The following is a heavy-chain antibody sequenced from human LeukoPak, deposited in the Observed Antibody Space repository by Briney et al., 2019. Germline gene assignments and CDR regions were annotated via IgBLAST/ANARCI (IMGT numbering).Heavy chain of an antibody. CDR2: IYYSGST. V-gene: IGHV4-39*01. J-gene: IGHJ6*03. CDR3: ARHVSDSNFYYYYYMDV. D-gene: IGHD4-11*01. CDR1: GGSVSSSSYY. Sequence: SETLSLTCTVSGGSVSSSSYYWGWIRQPPGKGLEWIGSIYYSGSTYYNPSLKSRVTISVDMSKNHFSLKLSSVTAADTAVYYCARHVSDSNFYYYYYMDVWGKGTTVTVSS.